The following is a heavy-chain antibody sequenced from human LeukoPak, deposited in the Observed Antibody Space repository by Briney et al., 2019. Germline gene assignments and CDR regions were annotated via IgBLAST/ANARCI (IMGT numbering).Heavy chain of an antibody. D-gene: IGHD3-22*01. CDR1: GGSVSSYY. J-gene: IGHJ3*02. CDR2: IYYSGST. V-gene: IGHV4-59*02. CDR3: ARGSGRYYYDSSGYFLAFDI. Sequence: PSETLSLTCTVSGGSVSSYYWSWIRQPPGKGLEWIGYIYYSGSTNYNPSLKSRVTISVDTSENQFSLKLSSVTAADTAVYYCARGSGRYYYDSSGYFLAFDIWGQGTMVTVSS.